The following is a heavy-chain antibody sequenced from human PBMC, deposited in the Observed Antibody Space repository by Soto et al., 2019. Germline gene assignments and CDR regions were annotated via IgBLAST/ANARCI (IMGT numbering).Heavy chain of an antibody. J-gene: IGHJ6*02. CDR1: GYTFTSYY. CDR3: APSHIAAAWMDV. Sequence: QVQLVQSGAEVKKPGASVKVSCKASGYTFTSYYMHWVRQAPGQGLEWMGIINPSGGSTSYAQKFQGRVTMTRDTSTSTVYMELSSLRSEDTAVYYCAPSHIAAAWMDVWGQGTTVTVSS. CDR2: INPSGGST. D-gene: IGHD6-13*01. V-gene: IGHV1-46*01.